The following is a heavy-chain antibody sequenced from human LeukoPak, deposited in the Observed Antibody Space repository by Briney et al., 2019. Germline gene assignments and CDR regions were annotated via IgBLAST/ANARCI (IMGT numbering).Heavy chain of an antibody. CDR2: ISGNGDTT. CDR1: GFTFSTYA. J-gene: IGHJ3*01. V-gene: IGHV3-23*01. Sequence: GGSLRLSCAGSGFTFSTYAMSWVRQAPGKGLEWVSVISGNGDTTYYADSVKGRFTISRDNSKNTLYLQMNSLRAEHTAIYSCAKDYRGSGYFFDVWGQGTMVAVSS. CDR3: AKDYRGSGYFFDV. D-gene: IGHD3-3*01.